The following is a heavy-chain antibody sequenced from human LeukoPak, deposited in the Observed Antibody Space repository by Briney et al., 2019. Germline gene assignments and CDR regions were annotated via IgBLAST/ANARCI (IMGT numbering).Heavy chain of an antibody. D-gene: IGHD4-23*01. CDR3: ARDRSTVAAWVDY. J-gene: IGHJ4*02. Sequence: GGSLRLSCAASGFTFSSYEINWVRQAPGKGLEWVSYISSSGSTIYYADSVKGRFTISRDNAKNSLSLQMNSLRAEDTAVYYCARDRSTVAAWVDYWGQGTLVTVSS. V-gene: IGHV3-48*03. CDR2: ISSSGSTI. CDR1: GFTFSSYE.